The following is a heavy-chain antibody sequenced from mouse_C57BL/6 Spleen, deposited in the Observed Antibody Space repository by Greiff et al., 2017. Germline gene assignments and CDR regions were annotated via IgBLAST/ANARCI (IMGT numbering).Heavy chain of an antibody. V-gene: IGHV5-4*01. D-gene: IGHD1-2*01. CDR3: ARGGTAYAMDY. Sequence: EVQGVESGGGLVKPGGSLKLSCAASGFTFSSYAMSWVRQTPEKRLEWVATISDGGSYTYYPDSVKGRFTISRDNAKSNLYLQMSHLKSEDTAMYYCARGGTAYAMDYWGQGTSVTVSS. CDR2: ISDGGSYT. CDR1: GFTFSSYA. J-gene: IGHJ4*01.